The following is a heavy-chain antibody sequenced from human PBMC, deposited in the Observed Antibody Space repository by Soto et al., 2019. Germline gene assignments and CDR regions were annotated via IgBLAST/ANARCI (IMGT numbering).Heavy chain of an antibody. CDR2: IYYSGST. J-gene: IGHJ3*02. Sequence: ETLSLTCTVSGGSISRYYWSWIRQPPGKGLEWIGYIYYSGSTNYNPSLKSRVTISVDTSKNQFSLKLSSVTAADTAVYYCARQFAVYAFDIWGQGTMVTVSS. CDR1: GGSISRYY. V-gene: IGHV4-59*08. CDR3: ARQFAVYAFDI.